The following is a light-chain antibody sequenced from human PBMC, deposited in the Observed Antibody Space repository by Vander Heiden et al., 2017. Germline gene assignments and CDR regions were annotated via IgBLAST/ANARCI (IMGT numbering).Light chain of an antibody. CDR2: DAS. V-gene: IGKV1-33*01. CDR1: QGISGY. Sequence: DIQMTQSPSSLSASVGDRVTITCQASQGISGYLNWYQQKPGKAPKLLIYDASSLETGVPSRFSGSGSGTDFTFAISSLQPEDIATYYCQQYDNLPLTFGGGTKVEIK. J-gene: IGKJ4*01. CDR3: QQYDNLPLT.